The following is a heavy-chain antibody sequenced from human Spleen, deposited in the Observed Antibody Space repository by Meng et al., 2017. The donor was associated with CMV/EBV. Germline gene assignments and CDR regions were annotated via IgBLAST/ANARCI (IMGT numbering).Heavy chain of an antibody. CDR2: ISTSSSYI. D-gene: IGHD3-22*01. CDR3: ARQTYYYDSSGYYYVERAFDI. V-gene: IGHV3-21*01. Sequence: GESLKISCAASGFSFSIHTMNWVRQAPGKGLEWVSSISTSSSYIYYADSVKGRFTISRDNSKNTLYLQMNSLRAEDTAAYYCARQTYYYDSSGYYYVERAFDIWGQGTMVTVSS. J-gene: IGHJ3*02. CDR1: GFSFSIHT.